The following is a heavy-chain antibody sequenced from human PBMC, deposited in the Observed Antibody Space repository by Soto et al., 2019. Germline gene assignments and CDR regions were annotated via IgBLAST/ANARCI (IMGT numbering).Heavy chain of an antibody. V-gene: IGHV3-30-3*01. D-gene: IGHD2-21*02. J-gene: IGHJ1*01. Sequence: QVQLVESGGGVVQPGRSLRLSCAASGFTFSSYAMHWVRQAPGKGLEWVAVISYDGSNKYYADSVKGRFTISRDNSKNTLYLQMNSLRAEDTAVYYCARDQCGGDCYPEYLQHWGQGTLVTVSS. CDR2: ISYDGSNK. CDR1: GFTFSSYA. CDR3: ARDQCGGDCYPEYLQH.